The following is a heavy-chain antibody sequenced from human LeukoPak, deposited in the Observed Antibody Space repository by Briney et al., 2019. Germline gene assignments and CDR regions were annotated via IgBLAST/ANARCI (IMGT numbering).Heavy chain of an antibody. Sequence: SVKVSCKASGGTFSSNAISWVRQAPGQGLEWMGGIIPIFGTANYAQKFQGRVTITADESTSTAYMELSSLRSEDTAVYYCARGHCSGGSCYLYYYYYYMDVWGKGTTVTVSS. V-gene: IGHV1-69*13. J-gene: IGHJ6*03. CDR2: IIPIFGTA. CDR3: ARGHCSGGSCYLYYYYYYMDV. D-gene: IGHD2-15*01. CDR1: GGTFSSNA.